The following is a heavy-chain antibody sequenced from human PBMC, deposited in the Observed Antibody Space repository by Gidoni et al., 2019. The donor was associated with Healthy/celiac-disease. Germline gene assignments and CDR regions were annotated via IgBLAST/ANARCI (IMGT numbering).Heavy chain of an antibody. D-gene: IGHD6-13*01. CDR3: ARDRWGYSSSWYGDYFDY. V-gene: IGHV3-30*01. J-gene: IGHJ4*02. Sequence: FTISRDNSKNTLYLQMNSLRAEDTAVYYCARDRWGYSSSWYGDYFDYWGQGTLVTVSS.